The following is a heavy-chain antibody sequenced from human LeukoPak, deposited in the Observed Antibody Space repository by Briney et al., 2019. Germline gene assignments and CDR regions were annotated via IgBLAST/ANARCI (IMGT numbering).Heavy chain of an antibody. CDR3: ATNLYGSGNYFAY. CDR1: GGSFGGYY. D-gene: IGHD3-10*01. CDR2: IYHSGNN. J-gene: IGHJ4*02. Sequence: PSETLSLTCAVYGGSFGGYYWSWIRQPPGKGLEWIAIIYHSGNNYYNPSLKSRVTISVDTSKNQFSLKLTSVTAADTAVYYCATNLYGSGNYFAYWGQGTLVTVSS. V-gene: IGHV4-34*01.